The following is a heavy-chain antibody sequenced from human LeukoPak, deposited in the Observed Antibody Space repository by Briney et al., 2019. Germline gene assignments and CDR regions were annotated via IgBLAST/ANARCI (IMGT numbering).Heavy chain of an antibody. V-gene: IGHV4-39*07. CDR1: GGSISSSSYY. CDR2: IYYSGST. Sequence: SETLSLTCTVSGGSISSSSYYWGWIRQPPGKGLEWIGSIYYSGSTYYNPSLKSRVTISVDKSKNQFSLKLSSVTAADTAVYYCARFFGGSYYYYYYMDVWGKGTTVTVSS. CDR3: ARFFGGSYYYYYYMDV. J-gene: IGHJ6*03. D-gene: IGHD1-26*01.